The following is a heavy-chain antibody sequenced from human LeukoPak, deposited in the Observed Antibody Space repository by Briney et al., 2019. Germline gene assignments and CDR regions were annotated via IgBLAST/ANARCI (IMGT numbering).Heavy chain of an antibody. J-gene: IGHJ4*02. Sequence: GGSLRLSCSASGFTFSSHPINWVRQAPGKGLEYVSAISSDGGISYYADSVKGRFTISRDNSKNTLYLQMNSLRAEDTAVYYCARSVAEKYYFDYWGQGTLVTVSS. V-gene: IGHV3-64*04. CDR3: ARSVAEKYYFDY. CDR2: ISSDGGIS. CDR1: GFTFSSHP. D-gene: IGHD6-19*01.